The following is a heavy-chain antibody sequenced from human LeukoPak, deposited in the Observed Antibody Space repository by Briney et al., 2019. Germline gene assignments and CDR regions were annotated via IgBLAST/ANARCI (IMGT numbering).Heavy chain of an antibody. CDR1: GFTFSSYA. CDR3: TTDPVAAAVY. V-gene: IGHV3-30-3*01. CDR2: ISYDGSNK. D-gene: IGHD6-13*01. J-gene: IGHJ4*02. Sequence: GGSLRLSCAASGFTFSSYAMHWVRQAPGKGLEWVAVISYDGSNKYYADSVKGRFTISRDNSKNTLYLQMNSLRAEDTAVYYCTTDPVAAAVYWGQGTLVTVSS.